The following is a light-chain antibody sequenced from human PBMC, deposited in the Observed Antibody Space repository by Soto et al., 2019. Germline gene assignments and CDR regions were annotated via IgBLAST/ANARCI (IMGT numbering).Light chain of an antibody. Sequence: DIQMTQSPSSLSASVGDRVTITCRASQSISSYLNWYQQKPGKAPKLLIYAASSLQSGVPSRFSGSGDGTDFTLTISSLQPEDFATYYCQQSYSTPSITFGQGTRLEIK. CDR3: QQSYSTPSIT. V-gene: IGKV1-39*01. CDR1: QSISSY. CDR2: AAS. J-gene: IGKJ5*01.